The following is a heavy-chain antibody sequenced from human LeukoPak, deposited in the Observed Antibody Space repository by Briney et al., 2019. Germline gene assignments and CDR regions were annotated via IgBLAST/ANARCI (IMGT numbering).Heavy chain of an antibody. Sequence: GGSLRLSCVASGFSFSVYTTSWVRQAPGKGLEWISAVSASGDKTYYADSVKGRFTVSRDNSKDTLYLHMNSLRAEDTALYYCARDIHDSSGYYYDYWGQGTLVTVSS. CDR1: GFSFSVYT. CDR3: ARDIHDSSGYYYDY. CDR2: VSASGDKT. V-gene: IGHV3-23*01. D-gene: IGHD3-22*01. J-gene: IGHJ4*02.